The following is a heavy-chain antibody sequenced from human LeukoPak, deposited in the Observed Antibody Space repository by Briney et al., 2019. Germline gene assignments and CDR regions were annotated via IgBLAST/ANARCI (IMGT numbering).Heavy chain of an antibody. J-gene: IGHJ4*02. V-gene: IGHV4-31*03. CDR3: ARRGSGSGYNGVSGFDY. CDR2: IYYSGNT. Sequence: SQTLSLTCTVSGGPIGSGGYYWSWIRQHPGKGLEWIGYIYYSGNTYYNPSLQSRVSISVDTSKNQFSLKLSSVTAADTAVYYCARRGSGSGYNGVSGFDYWGQGALATVSS. CDR1: GGPIGSGGYY. D-gene: IGHD3-22*01.